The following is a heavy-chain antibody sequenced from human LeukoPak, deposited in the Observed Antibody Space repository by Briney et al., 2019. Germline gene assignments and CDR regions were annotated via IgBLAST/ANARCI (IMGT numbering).Heavy chain of an antibody. CDR2: IKQDGNEK. CDR3: ARDLGQYYDTSDNWFDP. D-gene: IGHD3-22*01. J-gene: IGHJ5*02. Sequence: GGSLRLSCAASGFSFGTFWMSWVRQAPGKGLEWVANIKQDGNEKYYVDSVKGRFTISRDNAKNTLNLQMNSLRAEDTAVYYCARDLGQYYDTSDNWFDPWGQGTLVTVSS. V-gene: IGHV3-7*01. CDR1: GFSFGTFW.